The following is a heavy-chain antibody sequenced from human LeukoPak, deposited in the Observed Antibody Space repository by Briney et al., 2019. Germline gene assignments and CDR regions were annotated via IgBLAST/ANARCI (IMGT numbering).Heavy chain of an antibody. Sequence: SVKVSCKASGGTFSSYAISWVRQAPGQGLEWLGRIIPIFGTANYAQKFQGRVTITTDESTSTAYMELSSLRSEDTAAYYCARVGYCGGDCSIYDYWGQGTLVTVSS. CDR1: GGTFSSYA. V-gene: IGHV1-69*05. CDR2: IIPIFGTA. J-gene: IGHJ4*02. CDR3: ARVGYCGGDCSIYDY. D-gene: IGHD2-21*02.